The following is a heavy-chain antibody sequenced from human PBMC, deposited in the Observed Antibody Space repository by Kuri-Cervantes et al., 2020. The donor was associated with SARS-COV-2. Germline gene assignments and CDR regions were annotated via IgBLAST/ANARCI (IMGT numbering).Heavy chain of an antibody. CDR1: GGSISSSSYY. CDR3: ARRCSSTSCYNPSKSFDY. J-gene: IGHJ4*02. Sequence: SETLSLTCTVSGGSISSSSYYWGWIRQPPGKGLEWIGSIYYSGSTYYNPSLQSRVTISVDTSKNQFSLKLSSVTAADTAVYYCARRCSSTSCYNPSKSFDYWGQGTLVTVSS. D-gene: IGHD2-2*02. CDR2: IYYSGST. V-gene: IGHV4-39*01.